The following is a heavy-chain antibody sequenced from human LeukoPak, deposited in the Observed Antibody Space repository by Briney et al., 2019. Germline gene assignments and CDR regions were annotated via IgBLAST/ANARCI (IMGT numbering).Heavy chain of an antibody. CDR1: GFTFSHFW. V-gene: IGHV3-7*01. CDR2: IKKTGSET. J-gene: IGHJ4*02. D-gene: IGHD2-15*01. CDR3: AREDGYCSDGKCYSYFDS. Sequence: GGSLRLSCVASGFTFSHFWMSWVRQAPGKGLEWVAYIKKTGSETYYVDSVKGRFTITRDNTRNSLFLQMYSLRAEDTAMYFCAREDGYCSDGKCYSYFDSWGQGTLVTVSS.